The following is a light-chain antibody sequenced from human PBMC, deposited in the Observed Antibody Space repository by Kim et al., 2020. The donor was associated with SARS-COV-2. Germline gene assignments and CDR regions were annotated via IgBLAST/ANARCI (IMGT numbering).Light chain of an antibody. V-gene: IGLV9-49*01. CDR1: SGYSNYK. CDR2: VGTGGIVG. Sequence: CTPSSGYSNYKVDWYQQRPGKGPRFVMRVGTGGIVGSKGDGIPDRFSVLGSGLNRYLTIKNIQEEDESDYHCGADHGSGSKFVVLFGGGTQLTVL. J-gene: IGLJ2*01. CDR3: GADHGSGSKFVVL.